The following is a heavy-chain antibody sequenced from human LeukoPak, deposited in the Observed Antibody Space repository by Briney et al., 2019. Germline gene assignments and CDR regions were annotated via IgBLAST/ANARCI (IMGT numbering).Heavy chain of an antibody. J-gene: IGHJ4*02. Sequence: GRSLRLSCAASGFTFSSYAMHWVRQAPGKGLEWVAVISYDGGNKYYADSVRGRFTISRDNSKNTLYLQMNSLRAEDTAVYYCASDRGVEVDYWGQGTLVTVSS. CDR2: ISYDGGNK. V-gene: IGHV3-30*04. CDR3: ASDRGVEVDY. CDR1: GFTFSSYA.